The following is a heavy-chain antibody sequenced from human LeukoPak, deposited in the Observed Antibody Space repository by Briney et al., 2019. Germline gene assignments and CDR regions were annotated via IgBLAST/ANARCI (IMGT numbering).Heavy chain of an antibody. Sequence: QPGGSLRLSCAASGFTFSNYDMHWVRQTIGKGLEWVSVIGTAGDTYYPGSVRGRFTISRENAKNSLYLQMNSLRVEDTALYYCARGADAAYDYWGQGTLVTVSS. CDR3: ARGADAAYDY. J-gene: IGHJ4*02. CDR2: IGTAGDT. V-gene: IGHV3-13*04. D-gene: IGHD1-26*01. CDR1: GFTFSNYD.